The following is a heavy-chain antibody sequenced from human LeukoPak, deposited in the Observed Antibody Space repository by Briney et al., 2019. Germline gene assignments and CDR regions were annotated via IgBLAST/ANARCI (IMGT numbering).Heavy chain of an antibody. Sequence: PGGSLRLSCAASGFTFSSYGMHWVRQAPGKGLEWVAFIRYDGSNKYYADSVKGQFTISRDNSKNTLYLQMNSLRAEDTGVYHCAKDRRGYSTGFYLDYWGQGTLVTVTS. V-gene: IGHV3-30*02. J-gene: IGHJ4*02. CDR1: GFTFSSYG. CDR2: IRYDGSNK. D-gene: IGHD2-8*02. CDR3: AKDRRGYSTGFYLDY.